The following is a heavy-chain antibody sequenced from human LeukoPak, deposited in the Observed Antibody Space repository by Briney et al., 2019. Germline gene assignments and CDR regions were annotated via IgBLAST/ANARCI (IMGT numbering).Heavy chain of an antibody. V-gene: IGHV4-39*07. CDR2: IYHSGST. D-gene: IGHD1-1*01. CDR1: GGSISSSSYY. CDR3: ARGWNWNPNHIDY. Sequence: SETLSLTCTVSGGSISSSSYYWGWIRQPPGKGLEWIGSIYHSGSTYYNPSLKSRVTISVDTSKNQFSLKLSSVTAADTAVYYCARGWNWNPNHIDYWGQGTLVTVSS. J-gene: IGHJ4*02.